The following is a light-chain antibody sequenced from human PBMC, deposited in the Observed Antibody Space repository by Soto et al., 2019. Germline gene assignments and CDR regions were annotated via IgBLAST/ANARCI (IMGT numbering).Light chain of an antibody. Sequence: QSALTQPASVTGSPGQSITISCTGTTSDVGAFDRVSWFRQYPGTAPKLIIYEVTNRPSGVSSRFSGSRSVNTASLTISGLQPEDEADYYCSSYTIKHSWVFGGGTKLTVL. CDR1: TSDVGAFDR. J-gene: IGLJ3*02. CDR3: SSYTIKHSWV. CDR2: EVT. V-gene: IGLV2-14*01.